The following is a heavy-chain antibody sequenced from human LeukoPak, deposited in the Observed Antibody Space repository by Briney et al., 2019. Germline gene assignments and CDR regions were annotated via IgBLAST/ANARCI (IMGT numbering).Heavy chain of an antibody. V-gene: IGHV1-18*01. CDR3: ASRVGATTATDAFDI. D-gene: IGHD1-26*01. J-gene: IGHJ3*02. CDR2: ISAYNGNT. CDR1: GYTFTSYG. Sequence: ASVKVSCKASGYTFTSYGISWVGPAPGQGLEWMGWISAYNGNTNYAQKLQGRVTMTTDTSTSTAYMELRSLRSDDAAVYYCASRVGATTATDAFDIWGQGTMVTVSS.